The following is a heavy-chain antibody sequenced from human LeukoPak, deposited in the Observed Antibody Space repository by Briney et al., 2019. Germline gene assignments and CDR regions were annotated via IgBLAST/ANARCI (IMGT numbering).Heavy chain of an antibody. V-gene: IGHV3-23*01. Sequence: PGGSLTLSCAASGFTFRSYAMSWVRQAPGKGLEWVSAISGSGGSTYYADSVKGRFTITRDKSKNTLYLQMISLRAEDTAVYYCAKDLLRYFDWSGGYFDYWGQGTLVTVSS. D-gene: IGHD3-9*01. J-gene: IGHJ4*02. CDR3: AKDLLRYFDWSGGYFDY. CDR1: GFTFRSYA. CDR2: ISGSGGST.